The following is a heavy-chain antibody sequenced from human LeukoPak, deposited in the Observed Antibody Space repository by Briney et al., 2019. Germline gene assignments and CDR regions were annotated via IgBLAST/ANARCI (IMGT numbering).Heavy chain of an antibody. D-gene: IGHD1-26*01. J-gene: IGHJ4*02. CDR1: GFTFTNYA. V-gene: IGHV3-23*01. CDR3: AKGAEIEL. Sequence: GGTLRLSCATSGFTFTNYAMKWVRPAPGKGLDGVSAVTGPGDTTYYADSVTAGLFMSREDSKPTVYLQMNSLRAEDTAIYYCAKGAEIELWGQGALVTVSS. CDR2: VTGPGDTT.